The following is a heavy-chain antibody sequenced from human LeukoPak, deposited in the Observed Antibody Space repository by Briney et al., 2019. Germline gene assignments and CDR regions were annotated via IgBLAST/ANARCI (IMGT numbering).Heavy chain of an antibody. J-gene: IGHJ3*01. CDR1: RFTLSNYW. V-gene: IGHV3-7*03. CDR3: AKDLDNGAYGS. CDR2: IKQDGSET. D-gene: IGHD4-17*01. Sequence: GGSLRLSCAASRFTLSNYWMSWVRQAPGKGLEWVANIKQDGSETYYVDSVKGRFTISRDNSKNSLYLQMNSLRTEDTALYYCAKDLDNGAYGSWGQGTMVTVSS.